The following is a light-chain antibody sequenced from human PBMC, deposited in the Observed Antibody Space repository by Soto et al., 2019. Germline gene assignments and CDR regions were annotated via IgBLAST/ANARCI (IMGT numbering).Light chain of an antibody. Sequence: QSVLTQPPSVSRAPGQRVTISCTGSSSNIGAGYDVHWYQQVPGTAAKLLIYGNINRPSGVPDRFSGSKSGTSASLAITGLQADDEADYYCQSYDSSLTVVFGGGTKLTVL. CDR2: GNI. J-gene: IGLJ2*01. CDR1: SSNIGAGYD. V-gene: IGLV1-40*01. CDR3: QSYDSSLTVV.